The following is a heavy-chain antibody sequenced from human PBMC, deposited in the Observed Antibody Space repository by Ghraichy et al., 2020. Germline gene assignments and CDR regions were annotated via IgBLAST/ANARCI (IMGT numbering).Heavy chain of an antibody. V-gene: IGHV1-2*02. Sequence: ASVKVSCKASGYTFTGYYMHWVRQAPGQGLEWMGWINPNSGGTNYAQKFQGRVTMTRDTSISTAYMELSRLRSDDTAVYYCARDRTSSHDITTLYYYGMDVWGQGTTVTVSS. J-gene: IGHJ6*02. CDR1: GYTFTGYY. D-gene: IGHD1-14*01. CDR3: ARDRTSSHDITTLYYYGMDV. CDR2: INPNSGGT.